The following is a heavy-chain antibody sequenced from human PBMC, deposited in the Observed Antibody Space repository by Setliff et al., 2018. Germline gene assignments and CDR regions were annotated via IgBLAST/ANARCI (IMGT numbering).Heavy chain of an antibody. V-gene: IGHV4-34*01. D-gene: IGHD2-15*01. CDR2: INHSGST. CDR1: GGSFSGYY. J-gene: IGHJ6*03. CDR3: ARGGGSVLPNYYYFNYMDV. Sequence: PSETLSLTCAVYGGSFSGYYWSWIRQPPGKGLEWIGEINHSGSTNYNQSPKSRVTLSVDTSKNQFSLQLTSVTAADTAIYYCARGGGSVLPNYYYFNYMDVWGKGTTVTVSS.